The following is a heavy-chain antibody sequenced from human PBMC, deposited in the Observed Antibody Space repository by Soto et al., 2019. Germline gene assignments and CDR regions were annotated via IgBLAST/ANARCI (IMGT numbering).Heavy chain of an antibody. CDR3: AKEKISTRCGNWFDP. D-gene: IGHD2-2*01. CDR2: ISGSGGST. V-gene: IGHV3-23*01. J-gene: IGHJ5*02. Sequence: QLLESGGGLVQPGGSLRLSCAASGFIFSSYAMSWVRQAPGKGLEWVSAISGSGGSTYYADSVKGRFTIARDNSKNTLYLQMNSLRAEDTAVYYCAKEKISTRCGNWFDPWGQGTLVNVSS. CDR1: GFIFSSYA.